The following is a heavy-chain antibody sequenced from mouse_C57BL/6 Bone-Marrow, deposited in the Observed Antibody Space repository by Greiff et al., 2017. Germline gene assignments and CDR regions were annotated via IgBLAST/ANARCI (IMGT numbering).Heavy chain of an antibody. CDR1: GYTFTSYG. V-gene: IGHV1-81*01. CDR2: IYPRSGNT. D-gene: IGHD1-1*01. CDR3: ARFPIYYYGSAWFAY. J-gene: IGHJ3*01. Sequence: VQLQQSGAELARPGASVKLSCKASGYTFTSYGISWVKQRTGQGLEWIGEIYPRSGNTYYNEKFKGKATLTADKSSNTAYMELRSLTSEDSAVYFCARFPIYYYGSAWFAYWGQGTLVTVSA.